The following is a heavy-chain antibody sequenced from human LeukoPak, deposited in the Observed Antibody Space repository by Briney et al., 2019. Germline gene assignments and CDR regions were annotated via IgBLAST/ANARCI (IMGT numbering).Heavy chain of an antibody. V-gene: IGHV3-30*18. D-gene: IGHD4-17*01. Sequence: GGSLRLSCAASGFTFSSYSMHWVRQAPGKGLEWVAVISYDGSNKYYADSVKGRSTISRDNSKNTLYLQMNSLRAEDTAVYYCAKGYGDYSDYWGQGTLVTVSS. CDR3: AKGYGDYSDY. CDR1: GFTFSSYS. J-gene: IGHJ4*02. CDR2: ISYDGSNK.